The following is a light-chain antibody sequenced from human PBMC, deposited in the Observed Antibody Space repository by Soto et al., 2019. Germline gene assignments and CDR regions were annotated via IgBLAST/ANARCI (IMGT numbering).Light chain of an antibody. J-gene: IGLJ2*01. Sequence: QSVLTQPASVSGSPGQSITISCTGTSSDVGGYNYVSWYQQHPGKAPKLMIYEVSNRPSGVSNRFSGSKSGNTASLTISGLQADDEADYYCSSYTTDNTRVFGGGTKLTVL. CDR1: SSDVGGYNY. V-gene: IGLV2-14*01. CDR3: SSYTTDNTRV. CDR2: EVS.